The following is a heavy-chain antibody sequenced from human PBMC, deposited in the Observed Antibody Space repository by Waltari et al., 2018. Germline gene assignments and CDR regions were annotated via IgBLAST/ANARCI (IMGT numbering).Heavy chain of an antibody. D-gene: IGHD3-16*01. V-gene: IGHV3-48*04. Sequence: EVQLVESGGGLVQPGGSLRLSCAASGFTFSSYSMNWVRQAPGKGLEWVSYISSSSSTIYYADSVKCRFTISRDNAKNSLYLQMNSLRAEDTAVYYCARDGGSGRPPYYYYYMDVWGKGTTVTVSS. CDR1: GFTFSSYS. J-gene: IGHJ6*03. CDR3: ARDGGSGRPPYYYYYMDV. CDR2: ISSSSSTI.